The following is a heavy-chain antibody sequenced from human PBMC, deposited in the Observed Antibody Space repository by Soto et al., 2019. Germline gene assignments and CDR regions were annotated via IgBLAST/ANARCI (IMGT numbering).Heavy chain of an antibody. CDR2: IYHSGST. V-gene: IGHV4-4*02. CDR1: SGSISSSNW. CDR3: ARGIYCSGGSCYANYYYMDV. J-gene: IGHJ6*03. Sequence: SETLSLTCAVSSGSISSSNWWSWVRQPPGKGLEWIGEIYHSGSTNYNPSLKSRVTISVDKSKNQFSLKLSSVTAADTAVYYCARGIYCSGGSCYANYYYMDVWGKGTTVTVSS. D-gene: IGHD2-15*01.